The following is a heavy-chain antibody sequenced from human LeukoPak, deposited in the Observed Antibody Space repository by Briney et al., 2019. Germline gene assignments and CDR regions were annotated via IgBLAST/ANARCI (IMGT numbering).Heavy chain of an antibody. CDR1: GFTFSSYA. Sequence: GGSLRLSCAVSGFTFSSYAMSWVRQAPGKGLEWVSAISGSGSSTYYADSVKGRFTISRDNSKNTLYLQMNSLRAEDTALYYCAKGSSGYFVDLWGQGTLVTVSS. J-gene: IGHJ5*02. CDR2: ISGSGSST. D-gene: IGHD3-22*01. CDR3: AKGSSGYFVDL. V-gene: IGHV3-23*01.